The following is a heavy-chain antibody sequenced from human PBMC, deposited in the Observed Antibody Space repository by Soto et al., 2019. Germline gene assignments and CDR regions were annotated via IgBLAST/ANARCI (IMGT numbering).Heavy chain of an antibody. V-gene: IGHV3-23*01. CDR1: GFTFSSYA. D-gene: IGHD3-16*01. Sequence: GGSLRLSCAASGFTFSSYAMSWVRQAPGKGLEWVSAISGSGGSTYYADSVKGRFTISGDNSKNTLYLQMNSLRAEDTAVYYCAKELRGYDYIWGSYFFDYWGQGTLVTVSS. CDR3: AKELRGYDYIWGSYFFDY. CDR2: ISGSGGST. J-gene: IGHJ4*02.